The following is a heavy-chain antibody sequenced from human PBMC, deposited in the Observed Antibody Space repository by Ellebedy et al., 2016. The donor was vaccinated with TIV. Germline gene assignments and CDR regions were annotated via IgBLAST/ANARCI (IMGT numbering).Heavy chain of an antibody. CDR1: GGTFSSYA. D-gene: IGHD2-21*01. V-gene: IGHV1-69*13. CDR3: ARSHIVVVIAMDFDY. Sequence: SVKVSXXASGGTFSSYAISWVRQAPGQGLEWMGGIIPIFGTANYAQKFQGRVTITADESTSTAYMELSSLRSEDTAVYYCARSHIVVVIAMDFDYWGQGTLVTVFS. CDR2: IIPIFGTA. J-gene: IGHJ4*02.